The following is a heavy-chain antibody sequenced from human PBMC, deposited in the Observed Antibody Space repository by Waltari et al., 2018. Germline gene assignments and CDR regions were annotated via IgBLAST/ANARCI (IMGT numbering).Heavy chain of an antibody. D-gene: IGHD3-16*02. CDR2: VSGSGATP. CDR3: AKGSRGYTNYFFDY. CDR1: GFSFMGYA. J-gene: IGHJ4*02. Sequence: EVQLLESAGGLVQPGGALRLSCAASGFSFMGYAMGWVRQAPGEGLEWVASVSGSGATPFYADSVKGRFTIVRDNSRDTVYLQMNSLRVDDSAVYYCAKGSRGYTNYFFDYWGQGALVTVSS. V-gene: IGHV3-23*01.